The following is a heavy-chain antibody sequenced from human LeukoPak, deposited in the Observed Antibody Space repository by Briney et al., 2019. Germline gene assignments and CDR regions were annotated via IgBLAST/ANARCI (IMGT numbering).Heavy chain of an antibody. J-gene: IGHJ4*02. V-gene: IGHV1-3*01. D-gene: IGHD5-18*01. CDR2: INAGNGNT. CDR3: ARLSGYSYGASYFDY. CDR1: GYTFTSYA. Sequence: ASVKVSCKASGYTFTSYAMHWVRQAPGQRLEWMGWINAGNGNTKYSQKFQGRVIITRDTSASTAYMELSSLRSEDTAVYYCARLSGYSYGASYFDYWGQGTLVTVSS.